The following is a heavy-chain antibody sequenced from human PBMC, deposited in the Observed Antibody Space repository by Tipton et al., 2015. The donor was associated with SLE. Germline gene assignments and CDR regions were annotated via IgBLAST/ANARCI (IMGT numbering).Heavy chain of an antibody. J-gene: IGHJ4*02. CDR1: GYSITSDNY. CDR2: IYHSGSI. V-gene: IGHV4-38-2*01. Sequence: TLSLTCVVSGYSITSDNYWDWIRRPPGKGLEWIGSIYHSGSIYYNPSFESRVTLSIDTSKNQFSLKLTSVTAADTAVYYCARKISVPAWGDYFDYWGLGTRVIVSS. D-gene: IGHD3-16*01. CDR3: ARKISVPAWGDYFDY.